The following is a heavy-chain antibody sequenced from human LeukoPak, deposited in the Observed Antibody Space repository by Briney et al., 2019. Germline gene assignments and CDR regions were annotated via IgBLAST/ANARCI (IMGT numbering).Heavy chain of an antibody. J-gene: IGHJ6*02. CDR2: IDPDGSTT. Sequence: GGSLRLSCAASGFAFGHYRMLWVRQASGEGLVWVSRIDPDGSTTNYADSVKGRFTTSRDNAKNTLYLQMNSLRAEGTALYYCTRVQAGRAGLMDVWGRGTTVTVSS. V-gene: IGHV3-74*01. CDR3: TRVQAGRAGLMDV. CDR1: GFAFGHYR. D-gene: IGHD6-13*01.